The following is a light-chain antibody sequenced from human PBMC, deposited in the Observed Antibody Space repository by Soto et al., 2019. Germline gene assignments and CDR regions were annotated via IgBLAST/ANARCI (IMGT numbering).Light chain of an antibody. CDR2: DAS. CDR3: LQYSTWPPLYT. V-gene: IGKV3-15*01. CDR1: QAVSSY. J-gene: IGKJ2*01. Sequence: EIVMTQSPAALSVSLGERVSLTCSASQAVSSYLAWYQQKPGQAPRLLISDASTRATDIPDRFSGSGSGTDFTLTISMLQSSDLAVYYCLQYSTWPPLYTFGQGTKLELK.